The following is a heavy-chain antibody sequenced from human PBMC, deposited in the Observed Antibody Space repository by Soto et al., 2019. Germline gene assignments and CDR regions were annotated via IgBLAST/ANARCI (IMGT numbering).Heavy chain of an antibody. V-gene: IGHV4-59*08. J-gene: IGHJ4*02. CDR2: IYYSGST. CDR3: ARRYGSAIDY. D-gene: IGHD1-26*01. Sequence: QVQLQESGPGLVKPSETLSLTCTVSGGSISSYYWRWIRQPPGKGLEWTGYIYYSGSTNYYPSLKSRVTISLDTSKNQFSLKLSSVTAADTAVYYCARRYGSAIDYWGQGTLVTFSS. CDR1: GGSISSYY.